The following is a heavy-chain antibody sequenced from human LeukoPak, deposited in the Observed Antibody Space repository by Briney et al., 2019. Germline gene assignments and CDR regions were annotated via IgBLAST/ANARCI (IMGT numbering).Heavy chain of an antibody. J-gene: IGHJ5*02. D-gene: IGHD6-6*01. CDR3: ASGGIAARPGPNWFDP. Sequence: PSETLSLTCTVSGGSVSSSSYYWGWIRQPPGMGLEWIGSTYYSGSTYYNPSLKSRVTISVDASKNQFSLKLSSVTAADTAVYYCASGGIAARPGPNWFDPWGQGTLVTVSS. CDR2: TYYSGST. CDR1: GGSVSSSSYY. V-gene: IGHV4-39*01.